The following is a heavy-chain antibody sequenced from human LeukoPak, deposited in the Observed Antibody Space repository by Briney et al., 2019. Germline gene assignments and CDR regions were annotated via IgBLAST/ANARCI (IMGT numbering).Heavy chain of an antibody. CDR3: AKVNGDYAFFDY. J-gene: IGHJ4*02. CDR2: ISYDGSNK. D-gene: IGHD4-17*01. V-gene: IGHV3-30*18. Sequence: GRSLRLSCAASGFTFSSYGMHWVRQAPGKGLEWVAVISYDGSNKYYADSVKGRFTISRDNSKNTLYLQMNSLRAEDTAVYYCAKVNGDYAFFDYWGQGTLVTVSS. CDR1: GFTFSSYG.